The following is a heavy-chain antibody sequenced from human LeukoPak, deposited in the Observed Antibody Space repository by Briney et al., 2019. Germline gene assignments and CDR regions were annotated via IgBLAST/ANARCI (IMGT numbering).Heavy chain of an antibody. D-gene: IGHD1-26*01. J-gene: IGHJ4*02. V-gene: IGHV1-69*04. CDR2: IIPIFGIA. Sequence: SVKVSCKASGGTFSSYAISWVRQAPGQGLEWMGRIIPIFGIANYAQKFQGRVTIAADKSTSTAYMELSSLRSEDTAVYYCARGERWNSGSHFDYWGQGTLVTVSS. CDR1: GGTFSSYA. CDR3: ARGERWNSGSHFDY.